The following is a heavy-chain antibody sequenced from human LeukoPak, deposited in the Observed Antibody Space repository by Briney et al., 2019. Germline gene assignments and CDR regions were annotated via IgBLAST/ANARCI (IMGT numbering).Heavy chain of an antibody. V-gene: IGHV1-2*02. Sequence: ASVKVSCKASGYTFTGHYMNWVRLAPGQGLEWMGWINPTGGTTYAQKFQDRVTMTRDTSINTAYMELSGLRSDDAAVYYCARDLGWSSSHWGQGTLVTVSS. D-gene: IGHD6-6*01. CDR2: INPTGGT. J-gene: IGHJ4*02. CDR3: ARDLGWSSSH. CDR1: GYTFTGHY.